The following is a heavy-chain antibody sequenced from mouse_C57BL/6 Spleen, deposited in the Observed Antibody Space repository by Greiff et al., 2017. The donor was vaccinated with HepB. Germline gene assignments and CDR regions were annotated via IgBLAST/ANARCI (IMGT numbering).Heavy chain of an antibody. V-gene: IGHV1-61*01. D-gene: IGHD2-3*01. CDR3: ARANYDGSWFAY. J-gene: IGHJ3*01. CDR1: GYTFTSYW. CDR2: IYPSDSET. Sequence: VQLQQPGAELVRPGSSVKLSCKASGYTFTSYWMDWVKQRPGQGLEWIGNIYPSDSETHYNQKFKDKATLTVDKSSSTAYMQLSSLTSEDSAVYYCARANYDGSWFAYWGQGTLVTVSA.